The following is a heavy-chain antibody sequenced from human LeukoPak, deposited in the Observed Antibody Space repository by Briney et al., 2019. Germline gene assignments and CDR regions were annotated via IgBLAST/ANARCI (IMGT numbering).Heavy chain of an antibody. CDR3: ARRSPYSTSWYSG. V-gene: IGHV3-74*01. CDR1: GFTLSSYW. D-gene: IGHD6-13*01. CDR2: INSVGSSA. Sequence: GGSLRLSCAASGFTLSSYWMHWVRQAPGKGLVWVSRINSVGSSANYADSVKGRFTISRDNTKNTLYLQMNSLRCEETAGSYCARRSPYSTSWYSGWGQGTLVTVSS. J-gene: IGHJ4*02.